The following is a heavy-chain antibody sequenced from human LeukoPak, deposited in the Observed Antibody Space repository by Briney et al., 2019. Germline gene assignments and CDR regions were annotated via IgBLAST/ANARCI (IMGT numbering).Heavy chain of an antibody. Sequence: PSETLSLTCTVSGDSITRDGYYWHWIRQHPGEGLEWIGYSYYSGNTYYNPSLKGRVSILVDTSKNQFSLELTSVTVADSAVYYCARDGAGEFNGHYYATGTFDTWGQGTLVTVSS. V-gene: IGHV4-31*03. J-gene: IGHJ5*02. CDR3: ARDGAGEFNGHYYATGTFDT. CDR1: GDSITRDGYY. CDR2: SYYSGNT. D-gene: IGHD3-22*01.